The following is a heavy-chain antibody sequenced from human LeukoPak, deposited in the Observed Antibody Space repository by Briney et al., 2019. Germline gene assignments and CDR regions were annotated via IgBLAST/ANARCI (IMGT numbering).Heavy chain of an antibody. CDR2: ISGSGGST. D-gene: IGHD3-9*01. Sequence: PGGSLRLSCAASGFTFSSYGMSWVRQAPGKGLEWVSAISGSGGSTYYADSVKGRFTISRDNSKNTLYLQMNSLRAEDTAVYYCAKSWTILVFSTRHPDAFDIWGQGTMVTVSS. J-gene: IGHJ3*02. CDR3: AKSWTILVFSTRHPDAFDI. V-gene: IGHV3-23*01. CDR1: GFTFSSYG.